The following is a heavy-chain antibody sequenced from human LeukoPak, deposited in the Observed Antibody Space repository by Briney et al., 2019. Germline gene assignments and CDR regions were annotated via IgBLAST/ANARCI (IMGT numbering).Heavy chain of an antibody. Sequence: SETLSLTCTVSGGSISSYYWNWIRQPAGRGLEWIGRIYTSGSTSYNPSLKSRVTMSVDTSKNQLSLKLNSVTAADTAVYYCARDDRSIGHAFEIWGQGTMVTVSS. CDR3: ARDDRSIGHAFEI. V-gene: IGHV4-4*07. CDR1: GGSISSYY. CDR2: IYTSGST. D-gene: IGHD3-16*01. J-gene: IGHJ3*02.